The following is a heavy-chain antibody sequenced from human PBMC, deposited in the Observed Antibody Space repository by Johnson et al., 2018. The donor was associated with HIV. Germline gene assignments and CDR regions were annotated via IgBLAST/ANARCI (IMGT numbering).Heavy chain of an antibody. V-gene: IGHV3-23*04. J-gene: IGHJ3*02. CDR3: ARRGNYLADAFDI. CDR1: GFTFSSYG. CDR2: ISGSCGST. D-gene: IGHD1-7*01. Sequence: EVQLVESGGGLVQPGGSLRLSCAASGFTFSSYGLSWVRQAPGQGLEWVSAISGSCGSTFYADTMKGRFTISRDNSKSTLYLQMNSLRAEDTAVYYCARRGNYLADAFDIWGQGTMVTVSS.